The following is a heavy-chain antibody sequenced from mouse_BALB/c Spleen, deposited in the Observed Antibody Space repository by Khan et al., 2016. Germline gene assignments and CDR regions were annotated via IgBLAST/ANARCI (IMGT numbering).Heavy chain of an antibody. CDR1: GYSITSGYS. V-gene: IGHV3-1*02. J-gene: IGHJ4*01. CDR3: ASLSPYAMDY. Sequence: EVKLEGSGPDLVKPAQSLSLTCTVTGYSITSGYSWHWIRQFPGNKLEWRGYIKNSGSINDNPYLKSRISITRDTSKNQFFLPLSSVPTYDTATYYCASLSPYAMDYWGQGTSVPVSS. CDR2: IKNSGSI.